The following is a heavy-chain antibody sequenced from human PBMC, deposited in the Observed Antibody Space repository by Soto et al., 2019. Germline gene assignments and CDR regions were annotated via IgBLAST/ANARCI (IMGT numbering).Heavy chain of an antibody. D-gene: IGHD5-18*01. CDR1: GGSFSVYY. J-gene: IGHJ4*02. CDR2: INHSGST. CDR3: ARERLXGYRPYYFDY. Sequence: PSETLSLTCAVYGGSFSVYYWSWIRQPPGKGLEWIGEINHSGSTNYNPSLKSRVTISVDTSKNQFSLKLSSVTAADTAVYYCARERLXGYRPYYFDYWGQGTLVTVSS. V-gene: IGHV4-34*01.